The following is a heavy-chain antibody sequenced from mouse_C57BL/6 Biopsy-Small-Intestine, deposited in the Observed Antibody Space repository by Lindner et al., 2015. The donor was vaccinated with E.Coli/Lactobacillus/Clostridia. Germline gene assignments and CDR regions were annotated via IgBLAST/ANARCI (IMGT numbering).Heavy chain of an antibody. CDR1: GYSFTGYY. CDR2: INPTTGGT. V-gene: IGHV1-42*01. CDR3: ARSHAEGDY. J-gene: IGHJ2*01. Sequence: VQLQESGPELVKPGTSVKISCKASGYSFTGYYMSWMKQSPEKSLEWIGEINPTTGGTTYNQKFKAKATLTVDKSSSTAYMQLKSLTSEDSAVYYCARSHAEGDYWGQGTTLTVSP.